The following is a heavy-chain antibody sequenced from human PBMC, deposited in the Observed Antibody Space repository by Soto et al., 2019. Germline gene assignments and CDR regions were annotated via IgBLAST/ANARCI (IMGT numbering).Heavy chain of an antibody. D-gene: IGHD4-4*01. CDR2: IYYSGST. J-gene: IGHJ6*03. Sequence: PSETLSLTCTVSGGSISSYYWSWIRQPPGKGLEWIGYIYYSGSTNYNPSLKSRVTISVDTSKNQFSLKLSSVTAADTAVYYCARYDYSNYRALHYYYLAVWGKGTTVTVSS. CDR1: GGSISSYY. V-gene: IGHV4-59*01. CDR3: ARYDYSNYRALHYYYLAV.